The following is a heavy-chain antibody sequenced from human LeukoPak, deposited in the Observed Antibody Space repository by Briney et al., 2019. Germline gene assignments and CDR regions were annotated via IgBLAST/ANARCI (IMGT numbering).Heavy chain of an antibody. CDR2: IYYSGST. CDR1: VGSISSYY. CDR3: ARARFGELRGAFDI. J-gene: IGHJ3*02. D-gene: IGHD3-10*01. Sequence: SETLSLTCTVSVGSISSYYWSCIRQPPGKGLEGIGYIYYSGSTNYNPSLKSRVTISVDTSKNLSSLKLSYVTPSDPAVYYCARARFGELRGAFDIWGQGTMVTVSS. V-gene: IGHV4-59*01.